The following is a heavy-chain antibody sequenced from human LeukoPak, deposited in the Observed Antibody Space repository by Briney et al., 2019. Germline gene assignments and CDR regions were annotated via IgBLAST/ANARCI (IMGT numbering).Heavy chain of an antibody. D-gene: IGHD2-2*01. Sequence: SQTLSLTCAVSGGSIRSGGYSWSWIRQPPGKGLEWIGYIYHSGSTYYNPSLKSRVTISVDRSKNQFSLKLSSVTAADTAVYYCARSPGYCSSTSCYYYYGMDVWGQGTTVTVSS. V-gene: IGHV4-30-2*01. CDR2: IYHSGST. J-gene: IGHJ6*02. CDR3: ARSPGYCSSTSCYYYYGMDV. CDR1: GGSIRSGGYS.